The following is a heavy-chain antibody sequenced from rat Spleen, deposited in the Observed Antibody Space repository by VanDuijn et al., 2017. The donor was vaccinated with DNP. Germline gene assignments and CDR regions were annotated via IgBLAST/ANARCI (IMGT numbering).Heavy chain of an antibody. CDR3: ATHTFTPGITTPFAY. Sequence: EVQLVESGGGLVQPGRSLKLSCAASGFTFSNYGMHWIRQAPTKGLEWVASISPSGGSTYYRDSVKGRFTISRDTAKSTLYLQMDSLRSEDTATYYCATHTFTPGITTPFAYWGQGTLVTVSS. J-gene: IGHJ3*01. CDR2: ISPSGGST. CDR1: GFTFSNYG. D-gene: IGHD1-4*01. V-gene: IGHV5-19*01.